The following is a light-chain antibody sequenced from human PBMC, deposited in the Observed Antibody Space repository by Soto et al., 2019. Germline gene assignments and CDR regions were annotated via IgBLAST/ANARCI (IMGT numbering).Light chain of an antibody. Sequence: QSVLTQPPSVSGAPGQRVTISCTGSSSNIGACYDVHWYQQLPGTAPKLLIYGNSNRPSGVPDRFSGSKSGTSASLAITGLQAEDEADYYCWSYASSLSVGVFGTGTKLTVL. CDR2: GNS. CDR1: SSNIGACYD. CDR3: WSYASSLSVGV. V-gene: IGLV1-40*01. J-gene: IGLJ1*01.